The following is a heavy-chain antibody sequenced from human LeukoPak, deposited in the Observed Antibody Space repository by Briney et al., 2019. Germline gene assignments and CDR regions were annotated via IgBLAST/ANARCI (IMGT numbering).Heavy chain of an antibody. V-gene: IGHV4-30-2*01. Sequence: PSETLSLTCAVSGGSISSGGYSWSWIRQPPGKGLEWIGYIYHSGSTHYNPSLKSRVAISVDRSKNQFSLKLSSVTAADTAVYYCARENYDILTGYKAPRAFDIWGQGTMVTVSS. CDR3: ARENYDILTGYKAPRAFDI. D-gene: IGHD3-9*01. CDR1: GGSISSGGYS. CDR2: IYHSGST. J-gene: IGHJ3*02.